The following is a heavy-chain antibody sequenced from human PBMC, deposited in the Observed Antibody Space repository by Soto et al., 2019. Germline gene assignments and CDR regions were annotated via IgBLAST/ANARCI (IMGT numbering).Heavy chain of an antibody. CDR3: ARAGQKWYFAL. Sequence: QVQLVQSGAEVKKPGASVKVSCQASGYTFTSYYIHWVRQAPGQGLEWMGSINPNSGATYFAQKLQGWVTMSRVTSISTAYMELSRLRSDDTAVYYCARAGQKWYFALWGRGTLVTVSS. J-gene: IGHJ2*01. CDR2: INPNSGAT. V-gene: IGHV1-2*04. CDR1: GYTFTSYY.